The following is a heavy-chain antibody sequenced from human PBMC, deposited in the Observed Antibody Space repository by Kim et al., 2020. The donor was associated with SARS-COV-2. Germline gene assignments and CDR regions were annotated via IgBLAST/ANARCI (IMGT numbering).Heavy chain of an antibody. V-gene: IGHV1-46*04. J-gene: IGHJ4*02. CDR1: GYTLTSDH. D-gene: IGHD3-16*01. CDR3: ARDLGGSWTWAE. Sequence: ASVKVSCKASGYTLTSDHIHWVRQAPGQGLEWMGILTPNSGRTSYAQKLQGRVTMTTDTSTSTVYMELSSLRSDDTAMYYCARDLGGSWTWAEWGQGTLVTVSS. CDR2: LTPNSGRT.